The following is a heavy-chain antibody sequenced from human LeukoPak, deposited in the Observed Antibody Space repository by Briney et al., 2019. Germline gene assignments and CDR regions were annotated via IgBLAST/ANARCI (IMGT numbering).Heavy chain of an antibody. Sequence: GGSLRLSCAASGFTVSSNYMSWVRQAPGKGLEWVSVIYSGGTTNYADSVKGRFTISRDNSKNTLFFQMNSLRAEDTAVYYCAKDLEMAPGLWGQGTLVTVSS. CDR3: AKDLEMAPGL. V-gene: IGHV3-53*01. D-gene: IGHD5-24*01. CDR2: IYSGGTT. J-gene: IGHJ4*02. CDR1: GFTVSSNY.